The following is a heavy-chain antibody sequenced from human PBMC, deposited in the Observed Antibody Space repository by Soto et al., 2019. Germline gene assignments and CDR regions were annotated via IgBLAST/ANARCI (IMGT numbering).Heavy chain of an antibody. D-gene: IGHD6-19*01. V-gene: IGHV3-33*01. CDR1: GFTFSSYG. CDR3: ARTRSIAVAEYGMDV. J-gene: IGHJ6*02. CDR2: IWYDGSNK. Sequence: LRLSCAASGFTFSSYGMHWVRQAPGKGLEWVAVIWYDGSNKYYADSVKGRFTISRDNSKNTLYLQMNSLRAEDTAVYYCARTRSIAVAEYGMDVWGQGTTVTVSS.